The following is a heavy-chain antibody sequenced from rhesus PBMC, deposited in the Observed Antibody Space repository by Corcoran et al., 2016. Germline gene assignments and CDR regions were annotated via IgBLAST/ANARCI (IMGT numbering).Heavy chain of an antibody. CDR3: VREGSTPGLFDF. J-gene: IGHJ4*01. D-gene: IGHD1-38*01. V-gene: IGHV4-122*02. CDR1: GGYISSSDST. Sequence: QVQLQESRPGLVKPSVTLSLTCAVSGGYISSSDSTWGWLRHALGKGLEWIGYISYSESTSYNPSLKSRVTISRDTSKNQVYLSVRSVTVADSAVYWCVREGSTPGLFDFWGQGLLVTVSS. CDR2: ISYSEST.